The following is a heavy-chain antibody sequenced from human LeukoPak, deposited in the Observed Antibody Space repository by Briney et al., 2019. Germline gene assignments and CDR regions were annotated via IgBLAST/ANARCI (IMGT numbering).Heavy chain of an antibody. J-gene: IGHJ5*02. CDR2: IYYGGGT. Sequence: SETLSLTCTVSGCSFGTYYWSWIRQSPGKGLDWIGYIYYGGGTNYNPSLKSRVTISVDTSKNQFSLKVFSVTAADTAVYYCARVSEVGFASYASAWYWFDPWGQGTLVTVSS. CDR1: GCSFGTYY. CDR3: ARVSEVGFASYASAWYWFDP. V-gene: IGHV4-59*01. D-gene: IGHD6-19*01.